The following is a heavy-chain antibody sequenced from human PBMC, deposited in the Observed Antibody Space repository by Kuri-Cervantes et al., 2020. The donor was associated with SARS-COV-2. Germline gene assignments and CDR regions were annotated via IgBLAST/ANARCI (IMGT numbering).Heavy chain of an antibody. J-gene: IGHJ6*02. D-gene: IGHD5-18*01. V-gene: IGHV1-69*13. CDR1: GGTFSSYA. CDR2: IIPIFGTA. CDR3: ASPIQTGGHYYYGMDV. Sequence: SVKVSCKASGGTFSSYAISWVRQAPGQGLEWMGGIIPIFGTANYAQKFQGRVTITADESTSTAYMELSSLRSEDTAVYYCASPIQTGGHYYYGMDVWGQGTTVTVSS.